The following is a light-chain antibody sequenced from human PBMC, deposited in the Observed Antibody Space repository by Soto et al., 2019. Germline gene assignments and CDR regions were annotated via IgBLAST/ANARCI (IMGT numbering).Light chain of an antibody. CDR1: QDVSSN. CDR3: QQYNNWPPAWT. J-gene: IGKJ1*01. V-gene: IGKV3-15*01. CDR2: GAS. Sequence: EMVVTQSPATLSVSPGERATLSCRASQDVSSNLAWYQQKPGQAPSLLIYGASTRATGTPARFSGSGSGTQFTLTISSLQSEDFAVYYCQQYNNWPPAWTFGQGTKVDIK.